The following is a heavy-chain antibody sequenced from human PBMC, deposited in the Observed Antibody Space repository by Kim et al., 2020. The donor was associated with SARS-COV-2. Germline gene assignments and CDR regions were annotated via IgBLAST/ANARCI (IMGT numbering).Heavy chain of an antibody. D-gene: IGHD6-19*01. CDR3: ARVVDIAVAGTGVDY. Sequence: QKFQGRVTMTRDTSISTAYMELSRLRSDDTAVYYCARVVDIAVAGTGVDYWGQGTLVTVSS. V-gene: IGHV1-2*02. J-gene: IGHJ4*02.